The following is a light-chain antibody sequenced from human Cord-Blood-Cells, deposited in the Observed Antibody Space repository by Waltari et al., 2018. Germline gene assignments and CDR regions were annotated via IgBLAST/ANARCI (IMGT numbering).Light chain of an antibody. CDR3: CSYAGSYTPEGV. CDR1: SSDVGGYNY. CDR2: EVS. Sequence: QSALTQPRSVSGSPGQSVTISCTGTSSDVGGYNYVSWYQQHPGKAPKLMIYEVSKRPSGVPERFPGPRTGNTASLTISGLQAGDEADYYCCSYAGSYTPEGVFGGGTKLTVL. J-gene: IGLJ3*02. V-gene: IGLV2-11*01.